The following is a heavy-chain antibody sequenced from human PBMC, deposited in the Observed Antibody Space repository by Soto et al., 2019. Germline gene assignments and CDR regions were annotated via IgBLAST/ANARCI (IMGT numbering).Heavy chain of an antibody. J-gene: IGHJ6*02. CDR2: ISDYNGNT. V-gene: IGHV1-18*01. D-gene: IGHD3-10*01. Sequence: QVQLVQSGAEVKRAGASVKVSCKASGYTFSSYGLSWVRQAPGQGLEWMGWISDYNGNTHYAQKFQGRVIMTTDTSTRTAYMELMSLRSDDTAVYFCSREGYYSGSGTYSPPRYYGMDVWGQGTTVTVSS. CDR3: SREGYYSGSGTYSPPRYYGMDV. CDR1: GYTFSSYG.